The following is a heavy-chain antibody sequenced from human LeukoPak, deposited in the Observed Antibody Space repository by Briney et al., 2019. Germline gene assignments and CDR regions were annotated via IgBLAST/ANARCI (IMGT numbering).Heavy chain of an antibody. CDR3: ARGEGNAYDILTGYHYYYYYMDV. CDR1: GYTFTSYG. CDR2: IIPILGIA. Sequence: ASVKVSCKASGYTFTSYGISWVRQAPGQGLEWMGRIIPILGIANYAQKFQGRVTITADKSTSTAYMELSSLRSEDTAVYYCARGEGNAYDILTGYHYYYYYMDVWGKGTTVTVSS. J-gene: IGHJ6*03. D-gene: IGHD3-9*01. V-gene: IGHV1-69*04.